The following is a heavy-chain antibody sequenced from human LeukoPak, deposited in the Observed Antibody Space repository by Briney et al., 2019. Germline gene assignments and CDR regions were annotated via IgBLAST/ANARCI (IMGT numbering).Heavy chain of an antibody. CDR2: INHSGST. D-gene: IGHD1-26*01. V-gene: IGHV4-34*01. CDR1: GGSFSGYY. CDR3: ARWEGGSYYDFDY. J-gene: IGHJ4*02. Sequence: PSDTLSLTCAVYGGSFSGYYWSWIRQPPGKGLEWIGEINHSGSTNYNPSLKSRVTTSVDTNTNQFSMKLSSVTAADTAVYYCARWEGGSYYDFDYWGQGTLVTVSS.